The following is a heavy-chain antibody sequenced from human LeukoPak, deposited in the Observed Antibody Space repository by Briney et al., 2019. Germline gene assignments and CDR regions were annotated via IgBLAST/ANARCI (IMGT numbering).Heavy chain of an antibody. CDR3: ARAISDSSGYYPFYYYMDV. J-gene: IGHJ6*03. CDR1: GVSISSSSYY. Sequence: SETLSLTCTVSGVSISSSSYYWGWIRQPTGKGLEWIGSIYYSESTYYNPSIKSRVTISVETSKHQFSLKLSSVTAADTAVYYCARAISDSSGYYPFYYYMDVWGKGTTVTVSS. D-gene: IGHD3-22*01. CDR2: IYYSEST. V-gene: IGHV4-39*07.